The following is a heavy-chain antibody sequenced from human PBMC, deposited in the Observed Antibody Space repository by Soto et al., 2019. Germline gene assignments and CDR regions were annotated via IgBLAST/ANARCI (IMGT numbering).Heavy chain of an antibody. CDR2: ISHSGST. CDR3: ARGYESSRRYLPLLDY. D-gene: IGHD3-22*01. V-gene: IGHV4-34*01. Sequence: WTWIRQTPGKGLEWIGEISHSGSTNYNPSLMSRVTMSADTSKKQFSLRLSSVTAADTPLYFCARGYESSRRYLPLLDYWGQGTLVTVSS. J-gene: IGHJ4*02.